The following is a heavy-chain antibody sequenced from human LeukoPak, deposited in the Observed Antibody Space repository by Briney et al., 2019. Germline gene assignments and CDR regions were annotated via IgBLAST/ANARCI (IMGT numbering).Heavy chain of an antibody. J-gene: IGHJ4*02. D-gene: IGHD6-6*01. Sequence: GGSLRLSCVTSGFTFSNYYMTWIRQAPGKGLEWVSYISGTGNSKYYADSVKGRFTISRDNAKNSLYLQMNSLRAEDTAVYFCSSPLLRSSSGGFWGQGTLVTVSS. V-gene: IGHV3-11*04. CDR2: ISGTGNSK. CDR3: SSPLLRSSSGGF. CDR1: GFTFSNYY.